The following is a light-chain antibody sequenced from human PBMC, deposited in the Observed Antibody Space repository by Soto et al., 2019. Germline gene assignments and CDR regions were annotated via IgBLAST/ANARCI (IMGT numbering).Light chain of an antibody. J-gene: IGKJ4*01. CDR2: GAS. CDR3: QQYSNSSLT. Sequence: DIVLTQSQGTLSLSPGERASLSCMALQRVTSRYLAWYQQKPGEPPRLLISGASSRATGIPDRFSGSGSGTDFTFTISRLEPDDFAVYYCQQYSNSSLTFGGGTKVEIK. V-gene: IGKV3-20*01. CDR1: QRVTSRY.